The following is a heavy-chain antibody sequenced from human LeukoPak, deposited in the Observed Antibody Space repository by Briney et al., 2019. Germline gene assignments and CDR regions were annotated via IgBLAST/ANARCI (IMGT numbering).Heavy chain of an antibody. CDR2: IYYSGST. V-gene: IGHV4-59*01. CDR1: GGSISSYY. J-gene: IGHJ4*02. CDR3: ARGSSGWYSHLGY. D-gene: IGHD6-19*01. Sequence: SETLSLTCTVSGGSISSYYWNWIRQPPGKGLEWIGYIYYSGSTNYNPSLKSRVTISVDTYKNQFSLKLSSVTAADTAVYYCARGSSGWYSHLGYWGQGTLVTVSS.